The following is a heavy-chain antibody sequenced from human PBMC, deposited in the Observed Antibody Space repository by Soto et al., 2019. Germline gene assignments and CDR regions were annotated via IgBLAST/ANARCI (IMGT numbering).Heavy chain of an antibody. D-gene: IGHD3-9*01. CDR3: ARGRVGTAYFEC. J-gene: IGHJ1*01. V-gene: IGHV3-48*02. CDR2: ITSSSTTI. CDR1: GFTFTSNS. Sequence: GVSLRLSCAASGFTFTSNSMNWVRQAPGKGLEWISYITSSSTTIYYADSVKGRFTISRDNAKNSVYLQLNSLRDEDTALYYCARGRVGTAYFECWGQGALVNVS.